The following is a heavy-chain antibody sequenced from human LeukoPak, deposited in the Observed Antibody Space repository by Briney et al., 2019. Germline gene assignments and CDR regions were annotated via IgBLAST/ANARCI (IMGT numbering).Heavy chain of an antibody. J-gene: IGHJ4*02. CDR3: ARGVMITFGGVIVSGLDFDY. D-gene: IGHD3-16*02. Sequence: ASVKVSCKASGYTFTGYYMHWVRQAPGQGLEWMGWINPNSSGTNYAQKFQGRVTMTRDTSISTAYMELSRLRSGDAAVYYCARGVMITFGGVIVSGLDFDYWGQGTLVTVSS. CDR1: GYTFTGYY. V-gene: IGHV1-2*02. CDR2: INPNSSGT.